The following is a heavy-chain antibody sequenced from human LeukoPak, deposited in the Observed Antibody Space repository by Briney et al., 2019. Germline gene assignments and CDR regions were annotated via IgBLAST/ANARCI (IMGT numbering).Heavy chain of an antibody. Sequence: PSETLSLTCTVSGASISSFYWGWIRQPPGKGLEWIAYISYSGSTNYNPSLKSRVTISVDTSKNQFSLKLTSVTAADTAVYYCARPSSTSRWYIDLWGRGTLVTVSS. CDR2: ISYSGST. D-gene: IGHD2-2*01. J-gene: IGHJ2*01. CDR1: GASISSFY. CDR3: ARPSSTSRWYIDL. V-gene: IGHV4-59*01.